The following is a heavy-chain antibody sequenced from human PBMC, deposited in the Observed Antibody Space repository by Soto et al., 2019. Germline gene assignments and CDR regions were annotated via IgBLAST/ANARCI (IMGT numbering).Heavy chain of an antibody. CDR1: GYTFTSYG. CDR3: ARXLPTMDV. J-gene: IGHJ6*02. CDR2: IRAYNGNT. Sequence: QVQLVQSGAEVKKPGASVKVSCKASGYTFTSYGISWVRQAPGQGLEWMGWIRAYNGNTNYAQKLQGRVTMTTDTSXSTAXXELRXXRXXXTAXXYCARXLPTMDVWGQGTTVTVSS. V-gene: IGHV1-18*01.